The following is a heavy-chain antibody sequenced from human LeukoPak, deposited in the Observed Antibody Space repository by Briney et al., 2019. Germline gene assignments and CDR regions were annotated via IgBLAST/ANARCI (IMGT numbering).Heavy chain of an antibody. CDR2: INGDGRSS. V-gene: IGHV3-74*01. Sequence: GGSLRLSCAASGFTFTTYWMHWVRHAPGKGLVWVSRINGDGRSSNYADSVKGRFTISRDNARNTLYLQMNSLRAEDTALYYCARTSPTSHFDFWGQGTLVTVSS. J-gene: IGHJ4*02. D-gene: IGHD3-16*01. CDR3: ARTSPTSHFDF. CDR1: GFTFTTYW.